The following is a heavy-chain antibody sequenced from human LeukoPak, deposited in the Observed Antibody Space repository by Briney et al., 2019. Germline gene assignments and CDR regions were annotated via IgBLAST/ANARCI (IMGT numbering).Heavy chain of an antibody. CDR1: GGTFSSYA. J-gene: IGHJ6*03. V-gene: IGHV1-69*05. D-gene: IGHD6-13*01. Sequence: ASVKVSCKASGGTFSSYAISWVRQAPGQGLEWMGGIIPIFGTANYAQKFQGRVTITTDESTSTAYMELSSLRSEDTAVYYCARDDTSSWYSSVTHYYYMDVWGKGTTVTVSS. CDR3: ARDDTSSWYSSVTHYYYMDV. CDR2: IIPIFGTA.